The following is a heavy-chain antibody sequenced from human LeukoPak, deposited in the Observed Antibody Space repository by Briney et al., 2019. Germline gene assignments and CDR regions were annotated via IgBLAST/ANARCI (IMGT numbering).Heavy chain of an antibody. D-gene: IGHD3-3*01. Sequence: SETLSLTCTVSGGSISSYYWSWIRQPPGKGLEWIGYIYYSGSTNYNPSLKSRVTISVDTSKNQFSLKLSSVTAADTAVYYCARRALGIDFWSGSIDYWGQGTLVTVSS. CDR2: IYYSGST. J-gene: IGHJ4*02. CDR3: ARRALGIDFWSGSIDY. CDR1: GGSISSYY. V-gene: IGHV4-59*08.